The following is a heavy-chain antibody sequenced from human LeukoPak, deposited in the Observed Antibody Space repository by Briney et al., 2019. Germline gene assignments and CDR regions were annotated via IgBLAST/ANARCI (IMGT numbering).Heavy chain of an antibody. D-gene: IGHD3-22*01. CDR1: GGSISSSGYY. CDR2: IYYSGST. J-gene: IGHJ3*02. V-gene: IGHV4-39*01. Sequence: SETLSLTCTVSGGSISSSGYYWGWIRQPPGKGLEWIGNIYYSGSTYYNPSLKSRVTISVDTSKNQFSLKLTSVTAADTAVYYCARGLTYYFDSSGYYVTDAFDIWGQGTMVTVSS. CDR3: ARGLTYYFDSSGYYVTDAFDI.